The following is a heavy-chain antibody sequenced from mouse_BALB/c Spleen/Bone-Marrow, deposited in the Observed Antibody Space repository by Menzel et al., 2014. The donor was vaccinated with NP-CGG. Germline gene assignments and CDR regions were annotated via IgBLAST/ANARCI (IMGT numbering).Heavy chain of an antibody. CDR3: ARVIYWYLDV. CDR1: GYTFRNYW. CDR2: ILPGSGST. J-gene: IGHJ1*01. V-gene: IGHV1-9*01. Sequence: VKLVESGAELMKPGASVKISCMATGYTFRNYWIEWVKQRPGHGLEWIGEILPGSGSTDYNENVKGKATFTADTSSNTAYMHRSSLTSADSAVYYCARVIYWYLDVWGAGTTVTVSS.